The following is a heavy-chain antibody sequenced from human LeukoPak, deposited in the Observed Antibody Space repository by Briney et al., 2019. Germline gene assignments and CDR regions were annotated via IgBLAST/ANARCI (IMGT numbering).Heavy chain of an antibody. CDR2: IYSGGST. D-gene: IGHD2/OR15-2a*01. CDR1: GFTVSSNY. J-gene: IGHJ4*02. V-gene: IGHV3-66*02. CDR3: ARDPLTTFSDY. Sequence: PGGSLRLSCAASGFTVSSNYMSWVRQAPGKGLEWVSVIYSGGSTYYADSVKGRFTISRDNSKNTLYLQMNSLRAEDTAVYYCARDPLTTFSDYWGQGTLVTVSS.